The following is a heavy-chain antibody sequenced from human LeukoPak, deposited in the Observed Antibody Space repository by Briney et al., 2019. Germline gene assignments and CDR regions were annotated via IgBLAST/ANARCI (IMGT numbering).Heavy chain of an antibody. D-gene: IGHD3-16*01. J-gene: IGHJ3*02. V-gene: IGHV4-61*02. CDR2: IYTSGST. Sequence: SQTLSLTCTVSGGSISSGSYYWRWIRQPAGKGLEWIGRIYTSGSTNYNPSLKSRVTISVDTSKNQFSLKLSSVTAADTAVYYCARGSGLWRGDAFDIWGQGTMVTVSS. CDR3: ARGSGLWRGDAFDI. CDR1: GGSISSGSYY.